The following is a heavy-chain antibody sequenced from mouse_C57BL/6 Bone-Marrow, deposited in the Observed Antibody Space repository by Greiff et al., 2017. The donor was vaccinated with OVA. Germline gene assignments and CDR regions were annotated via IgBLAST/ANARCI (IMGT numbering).Heavy chain of an antibody. CDR3: ARHEEGAYYGSYAMDY. V-gene: IGHV1-62-2*01. D-gene: IGHD1-1*01. Sequence: VQLQESGAELVKPGASVKLSCKASGYTFTEYTIHWVQQRSGQGLGWIGWFYPGSGSIKYNEKFKDKATLTADKSSSTVYMELSRLTSEDSAVYFCARHEEGAYYGSYAMDYWGQGTSVTVSS. J-gene: IGHJ4*01. CDR1: GYTFTEYT. CDR2: FYPGSGSI.